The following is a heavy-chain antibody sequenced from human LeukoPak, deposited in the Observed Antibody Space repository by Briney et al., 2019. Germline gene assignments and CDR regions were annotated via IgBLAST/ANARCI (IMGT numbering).Heavy chain of an antibody. Sequence: SETLSLTCSVSXDSINTHSWSWIRQPAGKTLEWIGHISPSGNTNYSPSLKSRVTMSVETSKNHFSLKLSSVTAADTAVYYCARRPYWYFDLWGRGTLVTVSS. CDR3: ARRPYWYFDL. CDR2: ISPSGNT. CDR1: XDSINTHS. V-gene: IGHV4-4*07. J-gene: IGHJ2*01. D-gene: IGHD6-6*01.